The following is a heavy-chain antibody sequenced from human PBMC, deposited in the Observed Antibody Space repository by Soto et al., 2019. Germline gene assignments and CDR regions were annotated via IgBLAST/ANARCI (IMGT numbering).Heavy chain of an antibody. J-gene: IGHJ6*02. CDR2: IQSGGPT. Sequence: GSLRLSCAASGFTVSSKYMSWVRQAPGKGLEWVSLIQSGGPTYYADSVKGRFTISRDTSENTLHLQMDSLRSEDTAVYYCASATPPPASMVRGVTARYGMDVWGQGTTVTVSS. D-gene: IGHD3-10*01. CDR3: ASATPPPASMVRGVTARYGMDV. V-gene: IGHV3-53*05. CDR1: GFTVSSKY.